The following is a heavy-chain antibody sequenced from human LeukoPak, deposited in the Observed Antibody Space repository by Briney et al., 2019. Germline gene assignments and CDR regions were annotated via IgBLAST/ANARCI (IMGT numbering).Heavy chain of an antibody. D-gene: IGHD6-19*01. CDR3: ATEGSGWYLEDAFDI. V-gene: IGHV1-24*01. CDR2: FDPEDGET. Sequence: ASVKVSCKVSGYTVTELSMHWVRQAPGKGLEWMGGFDPEDGETIYAQKFQGRVTMTEDASTDTAYMELSSLRSEDTAVYYCATEGSGWYLEDAFDIWGQGTMVTVSS. CDR1: GYTVTELS. J-gene: IGHJ3*02.